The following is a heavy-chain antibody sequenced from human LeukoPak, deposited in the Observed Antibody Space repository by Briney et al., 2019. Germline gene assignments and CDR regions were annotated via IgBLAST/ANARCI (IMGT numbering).Heavy chain of an antibody. CDR1: GYTFTGYY. CDR3: ARCANGVCNLSY. V-gene: IGHV1-2*02. Sequence: GASVKVSCKASGYTFTGYYMHWVRPAPGQGLEWMGWINPNSGGTNYAQKFQGRVTMTRDTSISTAYMELSRLRSDDTAVYYCARCANGVCNLSYWGQGTLVTVSS. D-gene: IGHD2-8*01. J-gene: IGHJ4*02. CDR2: INPNSGGT.